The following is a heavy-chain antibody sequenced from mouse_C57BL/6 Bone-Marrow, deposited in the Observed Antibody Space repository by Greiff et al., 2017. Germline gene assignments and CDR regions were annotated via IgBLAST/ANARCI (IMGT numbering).Heavy chain of an antibody. Sequence: EVKLMESGGGLVQPGGSLSLSCAASGFTFTDYYMSWVRQPPGKALEWLGFIRNKANGYTTEYSASVKGRFTISRDNSQSILYLQMNALRAEDSATYYCARYEYYGSSYDWYFDVWGTGTTVTVSS. J-gene: IGHJ1*03. V-gene: IGHV7-3*01. CDR2: IRNKANGYTT. CDR1: GFTFTDYY. D-gene: IGHD1-1*01. CDR3: ARYEYYGSSYDWYFDV.